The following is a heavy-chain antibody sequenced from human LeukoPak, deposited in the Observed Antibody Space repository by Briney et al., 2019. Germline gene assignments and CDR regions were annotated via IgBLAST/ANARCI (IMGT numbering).Heavy chain of an antibody. CDR3: ASHGSNYDFWSDYYKFDY. D-gene: IGHD3-3*01. CDR1: GFTFSSYA. J-gene: IGHJ4*02. Sequence: GGSLRLSCAASGFTFSSYAMSWVRQAPGKGLEWVSAISGSGGSTYYADSVKGRFTISRDNSKNTPHLQMNSLRAEDTAVYYCASHGSNYDFWSDYYKFDYWGQGTLVTVSS. CDR2: ISGSGGST. V-gene: IGHV3-23*01.